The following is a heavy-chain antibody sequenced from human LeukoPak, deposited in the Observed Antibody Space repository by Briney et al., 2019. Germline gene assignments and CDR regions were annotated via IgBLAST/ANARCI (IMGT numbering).Heavy chain of an antibody. D-gene: IGHD3-9*01. CDR3: ASLSLAFYDILTGPKPKDY. CDR1: GFTFSNYV. V-gene: IGHV3-23*01. Sequence: GGSLRLSCAASGFTFSNYVMSWVRQAPGKGLEWVSGISGSGGSIYYADSVKGRFTISRDSSKNTLNLQMNSLRAEDTAVYYCASLSLAFYDILTGPKPKDYWGQGTLVTVSS. J-gene: IGHJ4*02. CDR2: ISGSGGSI.